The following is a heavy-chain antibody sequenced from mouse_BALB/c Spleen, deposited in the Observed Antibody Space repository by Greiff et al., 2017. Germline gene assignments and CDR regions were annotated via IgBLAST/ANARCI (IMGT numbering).Heavy chain of an antibody. V-gene: IGHV3-2*02. D-gene: IGHD2-4*01. CDR2: ISYSGST. J-gene: IGHJ4*01. Sequence: DVKLQESGPGLVKPSQSLSLTCTVTGYSITSDYAWNWIRQFPGNKLEWMGYISYSGSTSYNPSLKSRISITRDTSKNQFFLQLNSVTTEDTATYYCARLGDYGDAMDYWGQGTSVTVSS. CDR1: GYSITSDYA. CDR3: ARLGDYGDAMDY.